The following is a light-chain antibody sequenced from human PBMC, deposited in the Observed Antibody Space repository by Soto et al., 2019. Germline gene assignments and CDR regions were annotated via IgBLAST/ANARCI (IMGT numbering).Light chain of an antibody. CDR2: SNN. Sequence: QSVLTQPPSASGTPGQRVTISCSGSSSNIGSNTVNWYQEFPGTAPKLLIYSNNERPSGVPDRFSGSKSGTSDSLAISGLQSEDEADYYCAAWDDSLNVVVFGGGTKLTVL. V-gene: IGLV1-44*01. CDR1: SSNIGSNT. J-gene: IGLJ2*01. CDR3: AAWDDSLNVVV.